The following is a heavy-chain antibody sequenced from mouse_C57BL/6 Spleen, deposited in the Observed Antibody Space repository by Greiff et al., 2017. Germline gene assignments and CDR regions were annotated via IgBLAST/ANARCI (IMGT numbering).Heavy chain of an antibody. Sequence: EVQRVESGGGLAQPGGSLSLSCAASGFTFTDYYMSWVRQPPGKALEWLGFIRNKANGYTTEYSASVKGRFTISRENSQSILYLQMNALRAEDSATYYCARSYGNYAMDYWGQGTSVTVSS. J-gene: IGHJ4*01. CDR2: IRNKANGYTT. V-gene: IGHV7-3*01. D-gene: IGHD2-1*01. CDR1: GFTFTDYY. CDR3: ARSYGNYAMDY.